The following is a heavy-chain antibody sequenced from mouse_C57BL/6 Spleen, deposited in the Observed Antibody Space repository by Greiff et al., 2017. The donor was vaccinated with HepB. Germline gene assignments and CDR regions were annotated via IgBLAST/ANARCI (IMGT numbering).Heavy chain of an antibody. D-gene: IGHD2-2*01. CDR3: ARNGYDGGAY. J-gene: IGHJ3*01. CDR2: INPGSGGT. V-gene: IGHV1-54*01. Sequence: QVQLQQSGAELVRPGTSVKVSCKASGYAFTNYLMEWVKQRPGQGLEWIGVINPGSGGTNYNEKFKGKATLTADKSSSTAYMQLSSLTSEDSAVYFCARNGYDGGAYWGQGTLVTVSA. CDR1: GYAFTNYL.